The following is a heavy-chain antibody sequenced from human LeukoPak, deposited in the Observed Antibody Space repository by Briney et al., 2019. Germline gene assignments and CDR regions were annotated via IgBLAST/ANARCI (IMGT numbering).Heavy chain of an antibody. CDR1: GFTFDTYW. D-gene: IGHD3-16*02. J-gene: IGHJ4*02. V-gene: IGHV3-7*04. CDR2: VKQDGSEK. Sequence: GGSLRLSCAASGFTFDTYWMSWVRQAPGKGLEWVANVKQDGSEKDYVDSVKGRFTISRDNAKNSLYLQMNSLRAEDTGVYYCARGDTQSKYRQFDSWGQGSLVIVSS. CDR3: ARGDTQSKYRQFDS.